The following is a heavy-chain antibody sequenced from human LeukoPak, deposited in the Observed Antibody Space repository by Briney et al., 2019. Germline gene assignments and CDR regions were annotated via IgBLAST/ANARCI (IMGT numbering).Heavy chain of an antibody. CDR1: GFTFSSYG. CDR2: ISYDGSNK. D-gene: IGHD5-24*01. Sequence: GRSLRLSCAASGFTFSSYGMHWVRQAPGKGLEWVAVISYDGSNKYYADSVKGRFTISRDNSKNTLYLQMNSLRAEDTAVYYCARSQERWLHLYDYWGQGTLVTVSS. V-gene: IGHV3-30*03. J-gene: IGHJ4*02. CDR3: ARSQERWLHLYDY.